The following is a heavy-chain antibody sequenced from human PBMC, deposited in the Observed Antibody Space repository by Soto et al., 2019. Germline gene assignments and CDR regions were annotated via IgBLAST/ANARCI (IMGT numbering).Heavy chain of an antibody. Sequence: RGSLKLSCAASGFTFSSHSMSWVRQAPGKGLEWVSTINDSGDKTYYVDSVKGRFTISRDSSKNTLYLQMSSLRADDTAVYYCAKAFYSSNLGEVFDYSGQGALGTVSS. CDR3: AKAFYSSNLGEVFDY. D-gene: IGHD2-2*01. J-gene: IGHJ4*02. CDR2: INDSGDKT. CDR1: GFTFSSHS. V-gene: IGHV3-23*01.